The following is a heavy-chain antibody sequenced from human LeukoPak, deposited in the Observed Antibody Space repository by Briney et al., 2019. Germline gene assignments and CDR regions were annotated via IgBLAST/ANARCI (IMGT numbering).Heavy chain of an antibody. J-gene: IGHJ4*02. CDR2: ITASGTAM. CDR1: GFTFSSYS. D-gene: IGHD3-3*01. Sequence: GGSLRLSCAASGFTFSSYSMNWVRQAPGKGLEWVSHITASGTAMFYADSVKGRFTISRDNSKNTLYLQMNSLRAEDTAVYYCAKDGASGVVFDYWGQGTLVTVSS. CDR3: AKDGASGVVFDY. V-gene: IGHV3-23*01.